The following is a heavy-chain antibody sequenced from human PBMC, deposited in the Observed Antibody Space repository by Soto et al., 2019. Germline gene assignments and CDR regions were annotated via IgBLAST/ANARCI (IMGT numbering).Heavy chain of an antibody. J-gene: IGHJ4*02. Sequence: QVQLVQSGAEVKKPGSSVKVSCKASGGTFSSYAISWVRQAPGQGLEWMGGIIPIFGTANYAQKFQGRVTITADESPSTAYMELSSLRSEDTAVYYCARDPEYGGTRAMVDYWGQGTLVTVSS. CDR3: ARDPEYGGTRAMVDY. CDR1: GGTFSSYA. CDR2: IIPIFGTA. V-gene: IGHV1-69*01. D-gene: IGHD5-18*01.